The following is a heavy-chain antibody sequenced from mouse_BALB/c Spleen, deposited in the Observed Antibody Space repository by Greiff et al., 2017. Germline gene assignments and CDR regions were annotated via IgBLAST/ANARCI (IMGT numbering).Heavy chain of an antibody. Sequence: VQLKQSGTVLARPGASVKMSCKASGYSFTSYWMHWVKQRPGQGLEWIGAIYPGNSDTSYNQKFKGKAKLTAVTSASTAYMELSSLTNEDSAVYYCTRGSYRYDGTGGYAMDYWGQGTSVTVSS. CDR3: TRGSYRYDGTGGYAMDY. J-gene: IGHJ4*01. CDR1: GYSFTSYW. D-gene: IGHD2-14*01. V-gene: IGHV1-5*01. CDR2: IYPGNSDT.